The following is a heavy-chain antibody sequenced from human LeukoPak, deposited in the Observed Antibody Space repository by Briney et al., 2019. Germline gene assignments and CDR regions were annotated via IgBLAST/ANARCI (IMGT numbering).Heavy chain of an antibody. CDR3: ARSVSSRFTSPRRPYYFDS. Sequence: GGSLRLSCAASGFTFSSYSMNWDRQAPGKGLEWVSSISSSSSYIYYADSVKGRFTISRDNAKNSLYLQMNSLRAEDTAVYYCARSVSSRFTSPRRPYYFDSWGQGTLVTVSS. CDR1: GFTFSSYS. CDR2: ISSSSSYI. D-gene: IGHD3-10*01. V-gene: IGHV3-21*04. J-gene: IGHJ4*02.